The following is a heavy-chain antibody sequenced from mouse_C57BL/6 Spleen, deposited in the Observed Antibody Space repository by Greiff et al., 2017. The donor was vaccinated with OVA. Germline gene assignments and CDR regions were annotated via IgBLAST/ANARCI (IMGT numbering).Heavy chain of an antibody. J-gene: IGHJ4*01. V-gene: IGHV1-52*01. CDR1: GYTFTSYW. Sequence: QVQLQQPGAELVRPGSSVKLSCKASGYTFTSYWMHWVKQRPIQGLEWIGNIDPSDSETNYNQKFKDKATLTVDKSSSTAYMQLSSLTSEDSAVYYCARSEAYYSSMDYWGQGTSVTVSS. D-gene: IGHD2-12*01. CDR2: IDPSDSET. CDR3: ARSEAYYSSMDY.